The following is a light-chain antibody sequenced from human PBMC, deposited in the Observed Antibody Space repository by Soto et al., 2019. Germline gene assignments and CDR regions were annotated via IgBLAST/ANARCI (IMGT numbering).Light chain of an antibody. CDR3: QQRSNCPPIT. V-gene: IGKV3-11*01. Sequence: EVVVTQSPATLSVSTGERAALSRKASQSVHNFLAWYQQKPGQAPRLLIYGASTRAAGVPPRFSGSGSGTDFTLTISSLEPEDFAVYYCQQRSNCPPITFGQGTRLEI. CDR2: GAS. CDR1: QSVHNF. J-gene: IGKJ5*01.